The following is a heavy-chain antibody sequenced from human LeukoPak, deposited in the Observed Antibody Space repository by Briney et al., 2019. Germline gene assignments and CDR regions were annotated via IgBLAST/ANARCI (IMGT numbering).Heavy chain of an antibody. CDR1: GFTFSSYG. D-gene: IGHD5-24*01. CDR2: ISYDGSNK. CDR3: AKEAGRDGYNYDY. Sequence: GRSLRLSCAASGFTFSSYGMHWVRQAPGKGREWVAVISYDGSNKYYADSVKGRFTISRDNSKNTLYLQMNSLRAEDTAVYYCAKEAGRDGYNYDYWGQGTLVTVSS. J-gene: IGHJ4*02. V-gene: IGHV3-30*18.